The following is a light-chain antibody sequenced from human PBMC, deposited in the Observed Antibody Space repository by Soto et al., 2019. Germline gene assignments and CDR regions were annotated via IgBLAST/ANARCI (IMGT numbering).Light chain of an antibody. CDR2: EVS. V-gene: IGLV2-14*01. J-gene: IGLJ3*02. CDR3: TSYTSSDTVL. Sequence: QSALTQPPSVSGSPGQSITISCTGTNNDVGTYKYVSWYQQHPGKAPKLMIYEVSNRPSGVSNRFSGSKSGNTASLTISGLQAEDEADYYCTSYTSSDTVLFGGGTKVTVL. CDR1: NNDVGTYKY.